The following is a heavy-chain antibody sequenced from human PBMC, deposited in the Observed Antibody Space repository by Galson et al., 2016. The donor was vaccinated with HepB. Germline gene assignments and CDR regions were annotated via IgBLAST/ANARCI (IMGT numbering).Heavy chain of an antibody. CDR1: GDTLTELS. CDR2: FDPVDGEP. Sequence: SVKVSCKVSGDTLTELSMHWVRQAPGKGLEWMGRFDPVDGEPIYAQKFQGRVTMTEDTSTDTAYMDLSSLRSNDTPVYYCVLDLKSIMTTVGIGRSYYCGQGTLLAVSS. V-gene: IGHV1-24*01. CDR3: VLDLKSIMTTVGIGRSYY. D-gene: IGHD4-17*01. J-gene: IGHJ4*02.